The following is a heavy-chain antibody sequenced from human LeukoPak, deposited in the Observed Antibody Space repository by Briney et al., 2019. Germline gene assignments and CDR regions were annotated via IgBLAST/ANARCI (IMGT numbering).Heavy chain of an antibody. CDR3: AKDYQTAPSVTAPLFDS. D-gene: IGHD2-21*02. CDR1: GFTVSSYA. J-gene: IGHJ4*02. V-gene: IGHV3-23*01. CDR2: ISGNGGST. Sequence: PGGSLRLSCAASGFTVSSYAMSWVRQPPGKGLEWVSLISGNGGSTYYADSVKGRFTISRDNSKNTLYLQMNSLSAEDTATYHCAKDYQTAPSVTAPLFDSWGQGILVTVSS.